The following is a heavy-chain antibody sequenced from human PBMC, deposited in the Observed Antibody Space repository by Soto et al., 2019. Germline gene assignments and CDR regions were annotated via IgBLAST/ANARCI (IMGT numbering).Heavy chain of an antibody. J-gene: IGHJ4*02. CDR2: IIPVFGTT. D-gene: IGHD7-27*01. CDR1: GGTFNSFG. CDR3: AIEVWGGGGYYLDS. V-gene: IGHV1-69*01. Sequence: QVHVVQSGAEVKKPGSSVKVTCKAFGGTFNSFGINWVRQAPGQGLEWMGGIIPVFGTTKYVQKFRDRVTLVANGSTSTSYMELSSLTSDDTAVYYCAIEVWGGGGYYLDSWGQGTLVTVSS.